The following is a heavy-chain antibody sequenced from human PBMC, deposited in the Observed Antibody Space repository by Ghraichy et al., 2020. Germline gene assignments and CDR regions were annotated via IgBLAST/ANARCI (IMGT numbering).Heavy chain of an antibody. J-gene: IGHJ6*04. CDR1: GGSISTYY. V-gene: IGHV4-59*08. CDR2: IYYSGNT. Sequence: SETLSLTFTVSGGSISTYYWSWIRQPPGKGLEWIGYIYYSGNTNYNPSLKSRVTISVDTSKNQFSLNLTSVTAADTAVYYCARVAYCGGDCYSHGMDVWGTGTPVTVPS. D-gene: IGHD2-21*02. CDR3: ARVAYCGGDCYSHGMDV.